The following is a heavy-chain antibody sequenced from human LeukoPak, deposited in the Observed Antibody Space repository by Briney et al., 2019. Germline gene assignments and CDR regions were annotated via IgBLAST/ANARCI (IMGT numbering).Heavy chain of an antibody. Sequence: PGGSLRLPCVASGFTLSSYSMNWVRQAPGKGLEWVAFISSGSSYKYYADSVNGRFTISRDNARNSLSLQMDSLRAEDTAVYYCARDARQMTSMTNFDYWGQGTLVTVSS. CDR3: ARDARQMTSMTNFDY. CDR2: ISSGSSYK. D-gene: IGHD4-11*01. CDR1: GFTLSSYS. J-gene: IGHJ4*02. V-gene: IGHV3-21*06.